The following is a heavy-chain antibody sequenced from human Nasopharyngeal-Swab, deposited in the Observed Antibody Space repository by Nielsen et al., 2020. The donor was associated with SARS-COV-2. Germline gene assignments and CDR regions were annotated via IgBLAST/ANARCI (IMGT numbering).Heavy chain of an antibody. CDR1: GFTFSGSA. V-gene: IGHV3-73*01. CDR3: TRQGLEPYYGMDV. Sequence: GESLKISCAASGFTFSGSAMHWVRQTSGKGLEWVGRIRSKANSYATAYAASVKGRFTISRDDYKNTAYLQMNSLKTEDTAVYYCTRQGLEPYYGMDVWGQGTTVTVSS. CDR2: IRSKANSYAT. J-gene: IGHJ6*02. D-gene: IGHD1-1*01.